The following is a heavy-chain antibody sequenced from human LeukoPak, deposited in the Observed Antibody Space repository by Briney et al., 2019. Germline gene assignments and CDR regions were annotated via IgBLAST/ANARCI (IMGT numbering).Heavy chain of an antibody. J-gene: IGHJ1*01. Sequence: PSETLSLTRAVYGGSFSGYYWSWIRQPPGKGLEWIGEINHSGSTNYNPSLKSRVTISVDTSKNQFSLKLSSVTAADTAVYYCARGRSTMWYPHPNGQYFQHWGQGTLVTVSS. CDR3: ARGRSTMWYPHPNGQYFQH. CDR2: INHSGST. V-gene: IGHV4-34*01. D-gene: IGHD3-10*02. CDR1: GGSFSGYY.